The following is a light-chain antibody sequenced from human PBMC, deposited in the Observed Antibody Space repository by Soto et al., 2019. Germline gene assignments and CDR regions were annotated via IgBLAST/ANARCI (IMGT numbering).Light chain of an antibody. CDR2: KAS. CDR3: QQSNTYSWT. V-gene: IGKV1-5*03. Sequence: IQMTQSPSSVSASVGDRVSITCRASQCIRTWLAWYQQKPGKAPKLLIYKASTLKSGVPSRLSGSGSGTEFTLTISSLQPDDFATYYCQQSNTYSWTFGQGTKV. J-gene: IGKJ1*01. CDR1: QCIRTW.